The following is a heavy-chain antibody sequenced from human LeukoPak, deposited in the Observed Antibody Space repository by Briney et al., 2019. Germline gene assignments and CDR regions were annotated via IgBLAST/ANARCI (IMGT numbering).Heavy chain of an antibody. V-gene: IGHV3-30*04. J-gene: IGHJ4*02. D-gene: IGHD6-13*01. CDR2: ISYDGSNK. Sequence: PGRSLRLSCAASGFTFSSYAMHWVRQAPGKGLEWVAVISYDGSNKYYADSVKGRFTISRDNSKNTLYLQMNSLRAEDTAVYYCARDPAAAGRGPFDYWGQGTLVTVSS. CDR1: GFTFSSYA. CDR3: ARDPAAAGRGPFDY.